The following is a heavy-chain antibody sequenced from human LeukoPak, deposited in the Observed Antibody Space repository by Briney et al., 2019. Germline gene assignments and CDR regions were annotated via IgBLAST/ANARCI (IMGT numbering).Heavy chain of an antibody. CDR2: IYHSGST. CDR1: GGSISSYY. CDR3: ATLTTVVTAYYFDY. Sequence: SETLSLTCTVSGGSISSYYWSWIRQPPGKGLEWIGYIYHSGSTDYNPPLKSRVTISVDTSKSQFSLKLTSVTAADTAVYYCATLTTVVTAYYFDYWGQGTLVTVSS. V-gene: IGHV4-4*09. D-gene: IGHD4-23*01. J-gene: IGHJ4*02.